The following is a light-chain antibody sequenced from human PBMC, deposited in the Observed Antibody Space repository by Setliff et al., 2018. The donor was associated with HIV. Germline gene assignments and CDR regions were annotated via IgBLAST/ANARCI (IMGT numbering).Light chain of an antibody. Sequence: QSVLTQPAAVSGSPEQSITISCTGTSSDLDGYNYVSWYQQHPDKAPKLIIYDVSDRPSGVPTRFSGSKSGNTASLTISGLQADDEAGYYCCSYTSKTTGYVFGTGTKVTVL. J-gene: IGLJ1*01. CDR3: CSYTSKTTGYV. CDR2: DVS. V-gene: IGLV2-14*03. CDR1: SSDLDGYNY.